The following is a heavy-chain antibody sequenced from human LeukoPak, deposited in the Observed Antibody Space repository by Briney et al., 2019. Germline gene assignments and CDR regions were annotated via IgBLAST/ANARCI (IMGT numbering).Heavy chain of an antibody. CDR3: ARGLITIFGVVTRGPDY. CDR1: GYTFTSYG. J-gene: IGHJ4*02. CDR2: INAYNGNT. Sequence: GASVKVSCKASGYTFTSYGISWVRQAPGQGLEWMGWINAYNGNTNYAQKLQGRVTVTTDTSTSTAYMELRSLRSDDTAVYYCARGLITIFGVVTRGPDYWGQGTLVTVSS. D-gene: IGHD3-3*01. V-gene: IGHV1-18*01.